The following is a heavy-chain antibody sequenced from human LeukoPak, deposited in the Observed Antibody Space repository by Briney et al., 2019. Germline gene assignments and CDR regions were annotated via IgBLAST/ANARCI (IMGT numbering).Heavy chain of an antibody. D-gene: IGHD3-22*01. J-gene: IGHJ3*02. CDR1: GGSVSSGSYY. V-gene: IGHV4-61*01. Sequence: PSETLSLTCTVSGGSVSSGSYYWSWIRQPPGKGLEWIGYIYYSGSTNYNPSLKSRVTISVDTSKNQFSLKLSSVTAADTAVYYCARDRDYYDSSGYYLHDAFDIWGQGTMVTVSS. CDR2: IYYSGST. CDR3: ARDRDYYDSSGYYLHDAFDI.